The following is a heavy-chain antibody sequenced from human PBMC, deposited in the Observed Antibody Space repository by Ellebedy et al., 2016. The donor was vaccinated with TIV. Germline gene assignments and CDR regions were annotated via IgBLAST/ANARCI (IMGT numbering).Heavy chain of an antibody. CDR3: ARGMAQQLVLDY. CDR2: INPSGGST. J-gene: IGHJ4*02. D-gene: IGHD6-13*01. Sequence: SVKVSXXASGGTFSSYAISWVRQAPGQGLEWMGIINPSGGSTSYAQKFQGRVTITADESTSTAYMELSSLRSEDTAVYYCARGMAQQLVLDYWGQGTLVTVSS. CDR1: GGTFSSYA. V-gene: IGHV1-69*11.